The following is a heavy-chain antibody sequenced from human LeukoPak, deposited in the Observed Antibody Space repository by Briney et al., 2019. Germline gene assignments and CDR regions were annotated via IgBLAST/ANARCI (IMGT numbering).Heavy chain of an antibody. J-gene: IGHJ4*02. CDR2: IRYDGSNK. D-gene: IGHD1-1*01. CDR1: GFTFSSYG. V-gene: IGHV3-30*02. CDR3: AKVARPTERAFDY. Sequence: GGSLRLSCAASGFTFSSYGMHWVRQAPGKGLEWVAFIRYDGSNKYYADFVKGRFTISRDNSKNTLYLQMNSLRAEDTAVYYCAKVARPTERAFDYWGQGTLVTVSS.